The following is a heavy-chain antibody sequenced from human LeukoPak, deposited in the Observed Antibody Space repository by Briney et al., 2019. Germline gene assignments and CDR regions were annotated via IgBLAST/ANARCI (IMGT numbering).Heavy chain of an antibody. CDR2: IYYSGST. CDR3: AREHNVLRFLEWPPNWFDP. Sequence: SETLSLTCTVSGGSISSSSYYWGWIRQPPGKGLEWIGSIYYSGSTYYNPSLKSRVTISVDTSKNQFSLKLSSVTAADTAVYYCAREHNVLRFLEWPPNWFDPWGQGTLVTVSS. D-gene: IGHD3-3*01. CDR1: GGSISSSSYY. V-gene: IGHV4-39*07. J-gene: IGHJ5*02.